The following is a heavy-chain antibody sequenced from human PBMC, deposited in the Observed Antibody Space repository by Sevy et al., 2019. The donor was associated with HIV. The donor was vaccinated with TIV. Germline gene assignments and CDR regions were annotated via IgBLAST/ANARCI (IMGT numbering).Heavy chain of an antibody. CDR2: ISSSGSTI. CDR3: ARDPAYITGTTGAFDI. V-gene: IGHV3-11*01. Sequence: LSLTCAASGFTFSDYYMSWIRQAPGKGLEWVSYISSSGSTIYYADSVKGRFTISRDNAKNSLYLQMNSLRAEDTAVYYCARDPAYITGTTGAFDIWGQGTMVTVSS. J-gene: IGHJ3*02. CDR1: GFTFSDYY. D-gene: IGHD1-20*01.